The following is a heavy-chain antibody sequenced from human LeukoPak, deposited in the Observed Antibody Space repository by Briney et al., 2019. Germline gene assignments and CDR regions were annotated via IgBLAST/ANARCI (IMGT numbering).Heavy chain of an antibody. J-gene: IGHJ4*02. CDR2: ISGSGGST. CDR1: GFTFSSYW. Sequence: GGSLRLSCAASGFTFSSYWMSWVRQAPGKGLEWVSAISGSGGSTYYADSVKGRFTISRDNSKNTLYLQMNSLRAEDTAVYYCAKAGSNYDSSGYFDYWGQGTLVTVSS. CDR3: AKAGSNYDSSGYFDY. D-gene: IGHD3-22*01. V-gene: IGHV3-23*01.